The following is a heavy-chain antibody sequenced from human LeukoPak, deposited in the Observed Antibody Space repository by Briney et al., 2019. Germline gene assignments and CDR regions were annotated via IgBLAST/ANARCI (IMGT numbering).Heavy chain of an antibody. D-gene: IGHD1-26*01. Sequence: SETLSLTCTVSSGSINSYYWGWVRQPPGKGLEWIGRIYTTGATQYNPSLKSRVTMSIDTSTNQFSLHLRSMTAADTAVYYCGRQGYTASYYFLDFWSQGTLVAVS. CDR2: IYTTGAT. CDR1: SGSINSYY. CDR3: GRQGYTASYYFLDF. V-gene: IGHV4-4*07. J-gene: IGHJ4*02.